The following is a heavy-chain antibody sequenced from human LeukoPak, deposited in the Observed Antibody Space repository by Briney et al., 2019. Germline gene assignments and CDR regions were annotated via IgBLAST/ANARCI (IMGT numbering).Heavy chain of an antibody. V-gene: IGHV3-30-3*01. CDR3: ARVRARDYSNYYGGIFDAFDI. D-gene: IGHD4-11*01. CDR2: ISYDGSNK. Sequence: GGSLRLSCAASGFTFSSYAMHWVRQAPGKGLEWVAVISYDGSNKYYADSVKGRFTISRDNSKNTLYLQMNSLRAEDTAVYYCARVRARDYSNYYGGIFDAFDIWGQGTMVTVSS. J-gene: IGHJ3*02. CDR1: GFTFSSYA.